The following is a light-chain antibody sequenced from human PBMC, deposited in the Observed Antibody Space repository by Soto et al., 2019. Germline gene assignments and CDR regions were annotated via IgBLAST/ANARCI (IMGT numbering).Light chain of an antibody. CDR1: HNIKAY. CDR2: DSS. V-gene: IGKV3-11*01. J-gene: IGKJ5*01. Sequence: VVLTQSPATLSLSPGGRATLSCRASHNIKAYLAWYQQRPGHAPRLLIYDSSKRATGVPARFSGRGSGTDFTLTISDLAPDDFAVYYCQHRSSWPPGFGQGTRLEI. CDR3: QHRSSWPPG.